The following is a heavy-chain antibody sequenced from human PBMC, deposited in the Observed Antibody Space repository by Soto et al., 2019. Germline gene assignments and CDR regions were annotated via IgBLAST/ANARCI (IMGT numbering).Heavy chain of an antibody. CDR2: IYTDGSRT. CDR3: ARGLMLLYGMDV. Sequence: EVQLVESGGGLVQPGGSLRLSCAASGFTFSSYWMHWVRQAPGKGLVWVSRIYTDGSRTNYADSVKGRFTISRDNAKNALYLQITSLRAEDTAVYYCARGLMLLYGMDVWGQGTTVTVSS. V-gene: IGHV3-74*01. CDR1: GFTFSSYW. D-gene: IGHD3-16*01. J-gene: IGHJ6*02.